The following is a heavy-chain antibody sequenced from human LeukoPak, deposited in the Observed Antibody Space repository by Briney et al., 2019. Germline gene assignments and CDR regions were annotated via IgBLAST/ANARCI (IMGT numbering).Heavy chain of an antibody. V-gene: IGHV1-46*01. D-gene: IGHD6-13*01. CDR1: GYTITSFR. Sequence: ASVKVSCKASGYTITSFRLHWVRQAPGQGLEWMGIINPSGGGTDYAQKFQGRVTMTRVTSTSTFYMELSSLSSEDTAVYYCARGHSSSWYSYFDYWGQGTLVTVSS. J-gene: IGHJ4*02. CDR3: ARGHSSSWYSYFDY. CDR2: INPSGGGT.